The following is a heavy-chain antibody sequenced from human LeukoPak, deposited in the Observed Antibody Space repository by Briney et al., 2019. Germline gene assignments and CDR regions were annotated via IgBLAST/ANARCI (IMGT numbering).Heavy chain of an antibody. Sequence: GGSLRLSCAASGFTFSSYAMHWVRQAPGKGLEWVAVISYDGSNKYYADSVKGRFTISRDNSKNTLYLQMNSLRAEDTAVYYCAREWPNYYYYSGMDVWGQGTTVTVSS. V-gene: IGHV3-30-3*01. D-gene: IGHD5-12*01. CDR3: AREWPNYYYYSGMDV. CDR2: ISYDGSNK. J-gene: IGHJ6*02. CDR1: GFTFSSYA.